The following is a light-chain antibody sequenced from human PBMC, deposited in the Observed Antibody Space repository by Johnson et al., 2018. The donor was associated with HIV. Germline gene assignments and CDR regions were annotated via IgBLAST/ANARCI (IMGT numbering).Light chain of an antibody. J-gene: IGLJ1*01. Sequence: QSVLTQPPSVSAAPGQKVTISCSGSNSNIGNNYVSWYQQLPGTAPKLLIYENNKRPSGIPDRFSGSKSGTSATLDITGLQTGDEADYYCGKWDSGLTTNYVFGTGTKVTGL. CDR1: NSNIGNNY. CDR3: GKWDSGLTTNYV. CDR2: ENN. V-gene: IGLV1-51*02.